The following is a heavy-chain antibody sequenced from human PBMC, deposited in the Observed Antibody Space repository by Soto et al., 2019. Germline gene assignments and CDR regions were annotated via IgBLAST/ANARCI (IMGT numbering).Heavy chain of an antibody. CDR1: GGSIRSNIYY. D-gene: IGHD3-22*01. Sequence: SETLSLTCSVSGGSIRSNIYYWCWIRHPPGKGLEWIATVHYSGSTYYTPSLKNRVTISADTSNNQFSLRLNSVTAADTAVYYCARQHYYDSSGYYTWNWGQGTLVTVSS. J-gene: IGHJ4*02. V-gene: IGHV4-39*01. CDR3: ARQHYYDSSGYYTWN. CDR2: VHYSGST.